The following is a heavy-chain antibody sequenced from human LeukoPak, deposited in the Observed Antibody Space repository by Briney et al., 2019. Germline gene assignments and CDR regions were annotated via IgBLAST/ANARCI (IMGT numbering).Heavy chain of an antibody. CDR3: ARDPPGTAVAGYDY. Sequence: GGSLRLSCAASGFMFSTYWMSWVRQAPGKGLEWVANMNQDGSEKYYADSVKGRFTISRDNAKNSLFLQMHSPRAEDTAVYYCARDPPGTAVAGYDYWGQGTLVTVSS. CDR1: GFMFSTYW. CDR2: MNQDGSEK. D-gene: IGHD6-19*01. J-gene: IGHJ4*02. V-gene: IGHV3-7*01.